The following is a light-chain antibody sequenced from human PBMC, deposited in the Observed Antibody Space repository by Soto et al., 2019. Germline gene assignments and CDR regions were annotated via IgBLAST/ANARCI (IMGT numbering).Light chain of an antibody. CDR2: DVS. CDR3: CSYAGTVV. Sequence: QSVLTQPRSVSGSPGQSVTISCTGTSSDVGGNNYVTWYQQHPGKAPKLMIYDVSKRPSGVPDRFSGSKSGNTASLTISGLQAEDEADYYCCSYAGTVVFGGGTKLTVL. J-gene: IGLJ2*01. V-gene: IGLV2-11*01. CDR1: SSDVGGNNY.